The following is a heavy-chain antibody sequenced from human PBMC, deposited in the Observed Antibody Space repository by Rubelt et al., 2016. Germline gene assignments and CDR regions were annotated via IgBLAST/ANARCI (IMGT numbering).Heavy chain of an antibody. CDR2: IYTSGST. Sequence: QVQLQESGPGLVKPSETLSLTCTVSGGSISSYYWSWIRQPAGQGLEWIGRIYTSGSTNYNPSPKSRVTMSVDTSKNQFSLKLCSVTAADTAVYYWAREQLLSDYYYGMNVWGQGTTVTVSS. D-gene: IGHD2-2*01. V-gene: IGHV4-4*07. J-gene: IGHJ6*02. CDR1: GGSISSYY. CDR3: AREQLLSDYYYGMNV.